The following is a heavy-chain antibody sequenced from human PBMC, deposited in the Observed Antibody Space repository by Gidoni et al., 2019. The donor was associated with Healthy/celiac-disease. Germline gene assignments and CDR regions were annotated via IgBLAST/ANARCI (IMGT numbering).Heavy chain of an antibody. V-gene: IGHV3-9*01. CDR2: ISWNSGSI. CDR1: GFTFDDYA. CDR3: AKDSLMVSSGSYPSWFDP. D-gene: IGHD3-10*01. J-gene: IGHJ5*02. Sequence: EVQLVESGGGLVQPGRSLRLSCAASGFTFDDYAMHWVRQAPGKGLEWVSGISWNSGSIGYADSVKGRFTISRDNAKNSLYLQMNSLRAEDTALYYCAKDSLMVSSGSYPSWFDPWGQGTLVTVSS.